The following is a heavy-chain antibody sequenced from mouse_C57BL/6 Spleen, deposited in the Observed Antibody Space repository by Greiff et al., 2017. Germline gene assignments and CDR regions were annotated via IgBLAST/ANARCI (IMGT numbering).Heavy chain of an antibody. Sequence: QVQLQQSGPGLVQPSQSLSITCTVSGFSLTSYGVHWVRQSPGKGLEWLGVIWSGGSTDYNAAFISRLSISKDKSKSQVFFKMNSLQADDTAIYYCARNTRGYDAYYYAMDYWGQGTSVTVSS. J-gene: IGHJ4*01. CDR3: ARNTRGYDAYYYAMDY. V-gene: IGHV2-2*01. CDR2: IWSGGST. CDR1: GFSLTSYG. D-gene: IGHD2-2*01.